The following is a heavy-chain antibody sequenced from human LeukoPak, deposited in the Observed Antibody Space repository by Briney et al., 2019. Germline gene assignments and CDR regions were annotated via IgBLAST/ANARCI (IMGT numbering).Heavy chain of an antibody. D-gene: IGHD6-13*01. CDR2: IIPIFGTT. V-gene: IGHV1-69*13. J-gene: IGHJ4*02. Sequence: SVKVSCKASGGTFSSYAVNWVRQAPGQGLEWMAGIIPIFGTTKYAQKFQGRVTITADESTSTAYMQLSSLRSEDTAVYYCARGLAAAAAVTFDYWGQGTLVTVSS. CDR1: GGTFSSYA. CDR3: ARGLAAAAAVTFDY.